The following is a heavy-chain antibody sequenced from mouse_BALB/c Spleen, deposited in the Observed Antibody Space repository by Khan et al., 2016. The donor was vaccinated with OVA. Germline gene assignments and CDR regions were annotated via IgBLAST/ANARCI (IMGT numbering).Heavy chain of an antibody. J-gene: IGHJ4*01. V-gene: IGHV2-6-4*01. Sequence: QVQLKVSGPGLVAPSQSLSITCTVSGFSFSRYNIHWVRQPPGKGLEWLGMIWGGGDTDYTSTLKSRRSTRKDNSKSQVFLKVNSLQTDDTAMYYWARAYYRYDGYYAMDYWGQGTSVTVSS. CDR1: GFSFSRYN. CDR3: ARAYYRYDGYYAMDY. CDR2: IWGGGDT. D-gene: IGHD2-14*01.